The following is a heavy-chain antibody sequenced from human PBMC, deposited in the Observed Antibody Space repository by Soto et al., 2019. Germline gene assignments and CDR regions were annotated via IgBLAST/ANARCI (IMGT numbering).Heavy chain of an antibody. D-gene: IGHD6-6*01. CDR2: ISYDGSNK. CDR1: GFPFSSYG. J-gene: IGHJ4*02. Sequence: GGSLRLSCAASGFPFSSYGTHWVRQAPGKGLEWVAVISYDGSNKYYADSVKGRFTISRDNSKNTLYLQMNSLRAEDTAVYYCAKDREEQLGLFDYWGQGTLVTVSS. CDR3: AKDREEQLGLFDY. V-gene: IGHV3-30*18.